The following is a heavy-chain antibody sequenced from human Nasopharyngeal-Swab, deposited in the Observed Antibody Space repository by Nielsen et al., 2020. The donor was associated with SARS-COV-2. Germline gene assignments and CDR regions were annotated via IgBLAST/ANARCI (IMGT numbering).Heavy chain of an antibody. CDR3: ARGANYYGSGSYYRLRPKAFDI. J-gene: IGHJ3*02. V-gene: IGHV4-34*01. CDR2: INHSGST. Sequence: RQMPGKGLEWIGEINHSGSTNYNPSLKSRVTISVDTSKNQFSLKLSPVTAADTAVYYCARGANYYGSGSYYRLRPKAFDIWGQGTMVTVSS. D-gene: IGHD3-10*01.